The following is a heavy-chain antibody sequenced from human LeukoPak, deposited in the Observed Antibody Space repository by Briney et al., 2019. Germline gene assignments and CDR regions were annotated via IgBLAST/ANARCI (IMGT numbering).Heavy chain of an antibody. Sequence: GRSLRLSCAASGFTFDDYAMHWVRQAPGKGLEWVSGISWNSGSIGYADSVKGRFTISRDNAKNSLYLQMNSLRAEDTAVYYCAREGSSSSGDGDYWGQGTLVTVSS. V-gene: IGHV3-9*01. D-gene: IGHD6-6*01. CDR2: ISWNSGSI. CDR1: GFTFDDYA. CDR3: AREGSSSSGDGDY. J-gene: IGHJ4*02.